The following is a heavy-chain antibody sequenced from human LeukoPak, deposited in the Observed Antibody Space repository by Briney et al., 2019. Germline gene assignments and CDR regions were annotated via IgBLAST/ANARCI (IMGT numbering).Heavy chain of an antibody. CDR2: IYYSGST. CDR1: GGSISSYY. D-gene: IGHD6-25*01. V-gene: IGHV4-59*01. Sequence: SETLSLTCTVSGGSISSYYWSWIRQPPGKGLEWIGYIYYSGSTNYNPSLKSRVTISVDTSKNQFSLKLSSVTAADTAVYYCARGDSGRPFYYYYYGMDVWGQGTTVTVSS. J-gene: IGHJ6*02. CDR3: ARGDSGRPFYYYYYGMDV.